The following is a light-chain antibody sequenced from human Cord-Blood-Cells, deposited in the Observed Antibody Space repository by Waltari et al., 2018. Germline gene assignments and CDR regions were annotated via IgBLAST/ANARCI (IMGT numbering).Light chain of an antibody. CDR3: QQYYSTPYS. Sequence: DIVMTQSPDSLAVSLGERATINCKSSQSVLYSSNNKNYLAWYQQKPGQPPNLLSYWASTRESGVPDRFSVSGSGTDFTLTISSLQAEDVAVYYCQQYYSTPYSFGQGTKLEIK. V-gene: IGKV4-1*01. CDR1: QSVLYSSNNKNY. J-gene: IGKJ2*03. CDR2: WAS.